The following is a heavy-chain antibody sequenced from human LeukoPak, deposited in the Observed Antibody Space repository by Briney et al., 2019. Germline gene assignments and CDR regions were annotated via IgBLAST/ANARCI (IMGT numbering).Heavy chain of an antibody. V-gene: IGHV3-7*01. CDR3: ARRLMDTAMAYYYYYALDV. J-gene: IGHJ6*02. CDR1: GFTFSDYW. D-gene: IGHD5-18*01. Sequence: GGSLRLSCAASGFTFSDYWMSWVRQAPGKGLEWVANTKQGGSEKYYVESVEGRFSISRDNAKNSLFLQMNSLRADDTAMYYCARRLMDTAMAYYYYYALDVWGQGTTVTVSS. CDR2: TKQGGSEK.